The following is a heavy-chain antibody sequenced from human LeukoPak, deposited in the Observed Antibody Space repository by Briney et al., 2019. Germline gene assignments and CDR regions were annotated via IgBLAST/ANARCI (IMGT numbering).Heavy chain of an antibody. CDR2: LSGSGFDA. CDR3: VRDEPGRSWYN. CDR1: GFAFSNNF. D-gene: IGHD6-13*01. J-gene: IGHJ4*02. V-gene: IGHV3-23*01. Sequence: GGSLRLSCATSGFAFSNNFMAWVRQAPGKGLEWVSSLSGSGFDAFYADSVKGRFTTSRDNSKNTLFLQMSSLRVEDTAVYFCVRDEPGRSWYNWGQGSPVTVSS.